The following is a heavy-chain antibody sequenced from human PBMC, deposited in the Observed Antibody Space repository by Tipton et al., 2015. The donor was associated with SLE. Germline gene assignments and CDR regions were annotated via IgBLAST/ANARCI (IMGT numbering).Heavy chain of an antibody. D-gene: IGHD5-12*01. CDR1: GGSISSGGYY. Sequence: TLSLTCTVSGGSISSGGYYWSWIRQHPGKGLEWIGYIYYSGSTYYNPSLKSRVTISVDTSKNQFSLKLSSVTAADTALYYCARDIVATIGIDYWGQGTLVTVSS. J-gene: IGHJ4*02. CDR2: IYYSGST. V-gene: IGHV4-31*03. CDR3: ARDIVATIGIDY.